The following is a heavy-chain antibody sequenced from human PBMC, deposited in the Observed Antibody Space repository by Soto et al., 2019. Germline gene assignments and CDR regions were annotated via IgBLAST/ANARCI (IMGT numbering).Heavy chain of an antibody. CDR1: GATFRSFA. D-gene: IGHD1-1*01. V-gene: IGHV1-69*01. Sequence: QVRLVQSGAEVKKPGSSVKVYCKTSGATFRSFAFSWVRQAPGGGLEWVGGITPLFGTTNYAERLQGRVTITADESTSTVYMDLSSLTSEDSAVYFCVKDNDHASAFWGQGTLVTVSS. CDR2: ITPLFGTT. J-gene: IGHJ1*01. CDR3: VKDNDHASAF.